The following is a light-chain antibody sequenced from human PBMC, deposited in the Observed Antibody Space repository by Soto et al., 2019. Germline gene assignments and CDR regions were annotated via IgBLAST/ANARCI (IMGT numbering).Light chain of an antibody. V-gene: IGKV1-39*01. CDR2: TAS. J-gene: IGKJ2*01. Sequence: DIQMTQSPSSLSASVGDRVTITCRASQTIGGYLNWYQHKPGIAPKLLIYTASTLQSGVPSMFSGSGSGADFTLTISSLQPEDFATYYCQQSHSTPYTFGQGTKLEIK. CDR3: QQSHSTPYT. CDR1: QTIGGY.